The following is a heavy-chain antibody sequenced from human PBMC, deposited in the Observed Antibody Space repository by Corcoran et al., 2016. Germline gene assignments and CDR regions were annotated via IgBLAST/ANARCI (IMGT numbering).Heavy chain of an antibody. Sequence: QLQLQESGPGLVKPSETLSLTCTVSGGSISSSSYYWGWIRQPPGKGLEWIGSIYYSGSTYYNPSLKSRVTISVDTSKNQFSLKLSSVTAADTAVYYCARHRTEGAFDIWGQGTRVTVSS. CDR1: GGSISSSSYY. J-gene: IGHJ3*02. V-gene: IGHV4-39*01. D-gene: IGHD4-17*01. CDR3: ARHRTEGAFDI. CDR2: IYYSGST.